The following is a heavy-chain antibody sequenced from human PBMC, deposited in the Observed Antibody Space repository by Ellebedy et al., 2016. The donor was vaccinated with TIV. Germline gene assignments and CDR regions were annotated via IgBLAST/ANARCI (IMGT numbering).Heavy chain of an antibody. D-gene: IGHD1-26*01. Sequence: MPGGSLRLSCTVSGGSISSYYWSWIRQPPGKGLEWIGYIYYSGSTNYNPSLKSRVTISVDTSKNQFSLKLSSVTAADTAVYYCARFGGSWDVGATGNDAFDIWGQGTMVTVSS. CDR3: ARFGGSWDVGATGNDAFDI. V-gene: IGHV4-59*01. CDR2: IYYSGST. CDR1: GGSISSYY. J-gene: IGHJ3*02.